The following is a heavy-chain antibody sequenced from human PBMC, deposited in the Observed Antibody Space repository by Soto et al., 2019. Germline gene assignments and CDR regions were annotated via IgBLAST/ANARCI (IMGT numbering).Heavy chain of an antibody. J-gene: IGHJ4*02. CDR3: ASCGGSSCY. CDR2: ISGRSSTI. D-gene: IGHD6-13*01. Sequence: SLRLSRAGSGFTFSSYSMNWVRQAPGKGLEWISYISGRSSTIYYADSVMGRFTISRDNAKNSMYLQLSSLRAEDTAVYYCASCGGSSCYWGQGTLVTVSS. V-gene: IGHV3-48*01. CDR1: GFTFSSYS.